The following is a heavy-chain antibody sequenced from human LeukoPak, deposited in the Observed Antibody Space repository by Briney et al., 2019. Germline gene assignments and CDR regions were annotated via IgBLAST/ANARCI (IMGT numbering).Heavy chain of an antibody. CDR1: GVTFSSYA. Sequence: ASVKVSCKASGVTFSSYAISWVRQAPGQGLEWMGWINPNSGGTNYAQKFQGRVTMTRDTSISTAYMELSRLRSDDTAVYYCARDFSVGAYASDAFDIWGQGTMVTVSS. D-gene: IGHD1-26*01. CDR3: ARDFSVGAYASDAFDI. CDR2: INPNSGGT. V-gene: IGHV1-2*02. J-gene: IGHJ3*02.